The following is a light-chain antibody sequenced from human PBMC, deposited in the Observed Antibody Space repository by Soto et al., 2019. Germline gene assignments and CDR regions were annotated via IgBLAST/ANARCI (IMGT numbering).Light chain of an antibody. CDR3: SSYTSSSTVT. CDR2: DVT. Sequence: QSALTQPASVSGSPGQSITISCTGTSSDVGAYNFVSWYQQHPGKAPKFIIYDVTNRPSGVSNRFSGSKSDNTASLTISGLQAEDEADYYCSSYTSSSTVTFGGGTKLTVL. CDR1: SSDVGAYNF. J-gene: IGLJ2*01. V-gene: IGLV2-14*01.